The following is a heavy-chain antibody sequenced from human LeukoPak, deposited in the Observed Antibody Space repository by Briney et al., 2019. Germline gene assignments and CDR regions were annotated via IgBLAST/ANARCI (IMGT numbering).Heavy chain of an antibody. Sequence: ASVKVSCKASGYTFTSYYMHWVRQAPGQGLEWMGWINPNSGGTNYAQKFQGRVTMTRDTSISTAYMEPSRLRSDDTAVYYCARSVVVPAAMLVGNAFDIWGQGTMVTVSS. CDR3: ARSVVVPAAMLVGNAFDI. D-gene: IGHD2-2*01. J-gene: IGHJ3*02. CDR2: INPNSGGT. V-gene: IGHV1-2*02. CDR1: GYTFTSYY.